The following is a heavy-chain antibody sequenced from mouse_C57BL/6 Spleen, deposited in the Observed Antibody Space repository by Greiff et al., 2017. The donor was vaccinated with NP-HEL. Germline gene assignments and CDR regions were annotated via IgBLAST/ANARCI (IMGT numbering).Heavy chain of an antibody. J-gene: IGHJ4*01. CDR1: GYTFTDYY. CDR2: INPNNGGT. Sequence: EVQLQQSGPELVKPGASVKISCKASGYTFTDYYMNWVKQSHGKSLEWIGDINPNNGGTSYNQKFKGKATLTVDKSSSTAYMELRSLTSEDSAVYYCARMGGNSYAMDYWGQGTSVTVSS. D-gene: IGHD2-1*01. V-gene: IGHV1-26*01. CDR3: ARMGGNSYAMDY.